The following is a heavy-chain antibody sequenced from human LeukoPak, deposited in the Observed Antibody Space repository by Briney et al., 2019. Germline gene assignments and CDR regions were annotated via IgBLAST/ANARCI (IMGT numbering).Heavy chain of an antibody. V-gene: IGHV4-59*01. CDR3: ASSSGGSYGGAFDY. J-gene: IGHJ4*02. CDR1: GGSISSYY. CDR2: IYYSGST. Sequence: SETLSLTCTVSGGSISSYYWSWIRQPPGKGLEWIGYIYYSGSTNYNPSLKSRVTISVDTSKNQFSLKPSSVTAADTAVYYCASSSGGSYGGAFDYWGQGTLVTVSS. D-gene: IGHD1-26*01.